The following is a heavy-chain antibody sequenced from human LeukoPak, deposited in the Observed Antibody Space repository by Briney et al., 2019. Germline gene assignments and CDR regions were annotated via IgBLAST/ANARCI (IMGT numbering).Heavy chain of an antibody. CDR2: IRHDGGNE. D-gene: IGHD3-3*01. CDR3: ARDPHYDFWSGYPDY. CDR1: KFTFDDYG. J-gene: IGHJ4*02. V-gene: IGHV3-30*02. Sequence: GGSLRLSCAASKFTFDDYGMHWVRQAPGKGLEWVAFIRHDGGNEYYADSVKGRFTISRDNSKDTLYLQMNSLRAEDTAVYYCARDPHYDFWSGYPDYWGQGTLVTVSS.